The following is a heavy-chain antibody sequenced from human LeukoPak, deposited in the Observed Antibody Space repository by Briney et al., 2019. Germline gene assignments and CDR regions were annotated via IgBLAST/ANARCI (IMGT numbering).Heavy chain of an antibody. V-gene: IGHV3-48*01. Sequence: GGSLRLSCVDSGFTFSRHSMNWVRQAPGKGLEWVSYINGGGSPIYYANSVRGRFTISRDNAKNSLYLQMNSLRAEDTAVYYCVRDNPRCCGVVPANIDDYWGQGTLVTVSS. CDR1: GFTFSRHS. J-gene: IGHJ4*02. D-gene: IGHD2-15*01. CDR3: VRDNPRCCGVVPANIDDY. CDR2: INGGGSPI.